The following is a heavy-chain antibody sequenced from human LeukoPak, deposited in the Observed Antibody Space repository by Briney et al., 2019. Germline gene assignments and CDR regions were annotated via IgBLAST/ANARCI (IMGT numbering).Heavy chain of an antibody. CDR3: ARLPYYYNSSDYAL. CDR2: MNPHSGNK. Sequence: GASVKVSCKASGYTFNSYDINWVRQATGQGLEWVGWMNPHSGNKAYAQRFQGRVSLTRNTSISTAYMELSSLRSEDTAVYYCARLPYYYNSSDYALWGQGTLVPVSS. CDR1: GYTFNSYD. J-gene: IGHJ4*02. V-gene: IGHV1-8*01. D-gene: IGHD3-22*01.